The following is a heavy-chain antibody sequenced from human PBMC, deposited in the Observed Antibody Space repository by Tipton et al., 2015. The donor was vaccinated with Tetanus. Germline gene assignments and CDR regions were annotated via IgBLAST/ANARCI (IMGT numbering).Heavy chain of an antibody. Sequence: TLSLTCTVSGGLITTGGYSWGWIRQPPGQGLEWLGYIYQTDSTYYNPSVRSRLTLSLQRSKNQVSLKLSSVTAADTAVDYCVRGRGLGEDIVVFEYWCQGALFTVTS. CDR2: IYQTDST. J-gene: IGHJ4*02. D-gene: IGHD2-2*01. CDR3: VRGRGLGEDIVVFEY. V-gene: IGHV4-30-2*01. CDR1: GGLITTGGYS.